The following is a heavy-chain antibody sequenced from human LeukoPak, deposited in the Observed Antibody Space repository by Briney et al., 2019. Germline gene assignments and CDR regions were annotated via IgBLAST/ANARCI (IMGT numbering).Heavy chain of an antibody. J-gene: IGHJ4*02. V-gene: IGHV2-5*02. CDR1: GFSLTSGGEG. D-gene: IGHD4/OR15-4a*01. CDR2: IYWDDDK. Sequence: ESGPTLVKPTQPLTLTCSFSGFSLTSGGEGVAWIRQPPVKAPEWLALIYWDDDKRFRPSLQSSLTVSKDTSKNQVDLSMTKMDPLDTGTYYCAHTRHGATPSRLDFWGQGILVVVS. CDR3: AHTRHGATPSRLDF.